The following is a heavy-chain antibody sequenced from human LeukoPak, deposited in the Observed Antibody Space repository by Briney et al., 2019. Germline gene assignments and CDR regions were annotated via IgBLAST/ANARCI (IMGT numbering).Heavy chain of an antibody. CDR1: GGSISSGSYY. D-gene: IGHD6-6*01. CDR3: ARVGSSSAPYYYYYMDV. Sequence: SQTLSLTCTVSGGSISSGSYYWSWIRQPAGKGLEWIGRIYTSGSTNYNPSLKSRVTISVDTSKNQFSLKLSSVTAADTAVYYCARVGSSSAPYYYYYMDVWGKGTTVTVSS. V-gene: IGHV4-61*02. CDR2: IYTSGST. J-gene: IGHJ6*03.